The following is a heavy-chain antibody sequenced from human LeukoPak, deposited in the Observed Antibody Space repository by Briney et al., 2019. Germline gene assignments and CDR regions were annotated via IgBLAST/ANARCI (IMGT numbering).Heavy chain of an antibody. D-gene: IGHD6-19*01. V-gene: IGHV4-59*01. CDR1: GGSINNYY. Sequence: PSETLSLTCTVSGGSINNYYWTWIRQPPGKGLEWIGYIYYTGSTNYNPSLKSRVTISVDTSKNQFSLKQSSVTAADTAVYYCARGYGSGLFFDYWGLGTLVTVSS. J-gene: IGHJ4*02. CDR3: ARGYGSGLFFDY. CDR2: IYYTGST.